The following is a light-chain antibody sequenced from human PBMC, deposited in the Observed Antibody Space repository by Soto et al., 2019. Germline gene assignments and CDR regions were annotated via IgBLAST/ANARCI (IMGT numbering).Light chain of an antibody. CDR1: SSNIGNNY. J-gene: IGLJ2*01. CDR2: KNN. Sequence: QSVLTQPPSVSAAPGQTVTISCSGSSSNIGNNYVSWYQQLPGTAPKLLIYKNNKRPSGIPDRFSGSKSGTSATLGITGLQTGDEADYYCGTWDSSLSADVVFGGGTKLTVL. V-gene: IGLV1-51*02. CDR3: GTWDSSLSADVV.